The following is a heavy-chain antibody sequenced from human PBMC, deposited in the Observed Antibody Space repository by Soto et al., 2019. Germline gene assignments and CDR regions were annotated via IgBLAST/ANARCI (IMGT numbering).Heavy chain of an antibody. Sequence: QVQLQESGPGLVKPSGTLSLTCAVSSGSISSSNWWTWVRQSPGKGLEWIGEMYHSGSSNYSPSLKSRVTISVDQSKNQFSLTLTSVTAADTAVYYCARGSTGLLDYWGQGTLVTVSS. V-gene: IGHV4-4*02. D-gene: IGHD2-8*02. CDR1: SGSISSSNW. J-gene: IGHJ4*02. CDR3: ARGSTGLLDY. CDR2: MYHSGSS.